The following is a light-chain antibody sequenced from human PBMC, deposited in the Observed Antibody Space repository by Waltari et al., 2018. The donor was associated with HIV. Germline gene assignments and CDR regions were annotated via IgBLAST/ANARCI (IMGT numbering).Light chain of an antibody. J-gene: IGLJ2*01. Sequence: QSALTQPRSVSGSPGQSVAISCTGTSSDVGGYNYFSSYQQYPGKTPKVIIFDFTERPSGVPDRFSGSKSGNTASLTISGLQADDEADYYCSSYAGTYVVFGGGTKLTVL. CDR2: DFT. V-gene: IGLV2-11*01. CDR1: SSDVGGYNY. CDR3: SSYAGTYVV.